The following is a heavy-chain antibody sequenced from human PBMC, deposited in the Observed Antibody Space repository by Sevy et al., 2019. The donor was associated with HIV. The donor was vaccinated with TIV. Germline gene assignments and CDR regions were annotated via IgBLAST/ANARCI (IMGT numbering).Heavy chain of an antibody. V-gene: IGHV1-69*13. CDR1: GGTFINFA. CDR2: FIPLFDTT. Sequence: ASVKVSCKTSGGTFINFAITWVRQAPGQGLEWMGGFIPLFDTTNYSQKFQGRVTLTADGSTATAYIELSSLRSEDTAVYYCATSYYDSSGYSPLFYYGMDVWGQGTTVTVSS. CDR3: ATSYYDSSGYSPLFYYGMDV. D-gene: IGHD3-22*01. J-gene: IGHJ6*02.